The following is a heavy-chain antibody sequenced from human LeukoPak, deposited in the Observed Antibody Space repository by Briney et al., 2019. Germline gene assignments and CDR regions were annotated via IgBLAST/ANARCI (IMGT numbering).Heavy chain of an antibody. D-gene: IGHD1-26*01. CDR2: ISGSGGST. Sequence: GGSLRLSCAASGFTFSSYAMSWVRQAPGKGLEWVSTISGSGGSTYYADSVKGRFTISRDNSKNTLYLQMNSLRDEDTAVYYCAKGNSGSYSTLDYWGQGTLVTVSS. CDR1: GFTFSSYA. V-gene: IGHV3-23*01. J-gene: IGHJ4*02. CDR3: AKGNSGSYSTLDY.